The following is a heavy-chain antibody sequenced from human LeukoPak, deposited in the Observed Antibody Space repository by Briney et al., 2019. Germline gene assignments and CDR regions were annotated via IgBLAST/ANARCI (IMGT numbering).Heavy chain of an antibody. J-gene: IGHJ5*02. D-gene: IGHD5-18*01. CDR3: AKILDTAMVKDWFDP. CDR2: ISGSGGST. Sequence: GGSLRPSCAASGFTFSSYAMSWVRQAPGKGLEWVSAISGSGGSTYYADSVKGRFTISRDNSRNTLYLQMNSLRAEDTAVYYCAKILDTAMVKDWFDPWGQGTLVTVSS. CDR1: GFTFSSYA. V-gene: IGHV3-23*01.